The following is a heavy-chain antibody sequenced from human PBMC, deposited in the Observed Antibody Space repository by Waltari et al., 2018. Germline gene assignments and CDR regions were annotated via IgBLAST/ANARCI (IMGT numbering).Heavy chain of an antibody. CDR3: ARASGSPGLVHYFDY. Sequence: QVQLVQSGAEVKKPGSSVKVSCKASGGTFSSYAISWVRQAPGQGLEWMGGISLILGIANYAKKFQGRVTITADESTSTAYMELSSLRSEDTAVYYCARASGSPGLVHYFDYWGQGTLVTVSS. CDR1: GGTFSSYA. V-gene: IGHV1-69*04. D-gene: IGHD3-9*01. CDR2: ISLILGIA. J-gene: IGHJ4*02.